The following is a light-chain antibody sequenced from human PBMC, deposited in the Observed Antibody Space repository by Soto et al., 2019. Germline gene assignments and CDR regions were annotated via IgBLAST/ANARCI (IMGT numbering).Light chain of an antibody. J-gene: IGKJ4*01. CDR2: WAS. CDR3: QQYYSTPLT. CDR1: QSVLYSSNNKYY. V-gene: IGKV4-1*01. Sequence: DIVMTQSPDSLAVSLGGRATINCKSSQSVLYSSNNKYYLAWYQQKPGQPPKLLIYWASTRESGVPDRFSGSGSGTDFTLTISSLQAEDVAVYYCQQYYSTPLTFGGGTKVDNK.